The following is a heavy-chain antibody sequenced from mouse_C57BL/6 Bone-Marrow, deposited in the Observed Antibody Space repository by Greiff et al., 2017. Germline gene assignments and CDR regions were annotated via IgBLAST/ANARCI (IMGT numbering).Heavy chain of an antibody. J-gene: IGHJ2*01. D-gene: IGHD1-1*01. V-gene: IGHV1-64*01. CDR1: GYTFTSYW. CDR2: IHPNSGST. CDR3: ALYYYGSSYFDY. Sequence: VQLQQSGAELVKPGASVKLSCKASGYTFTSYWMHWVKQRPGQGLEWIGMIHPNSGSTNYNEKFKSKATLTVDKSSSTAYMQLSSLTSEDSAVYYCALYYYGSSYFDYWGQGTTLTVSS.